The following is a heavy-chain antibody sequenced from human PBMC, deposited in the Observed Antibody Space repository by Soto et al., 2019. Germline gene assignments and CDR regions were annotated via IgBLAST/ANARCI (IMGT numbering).Heavy chain of an antibody. J-gene: IGHJ6*02. V-gene: IGHV1-69*13. CDR3: ARYYDSLSLEDYYYGMDV. Sequence: SVKVSCKASGGTFSSYAISWVRQAPGQGLEWMGGIIPIFGTANYAQKFQGRVTITADESTSTAYMELSSLRSEDTAVYYCARYYDSLSLEDYYYGMDVWGQGTTVTVSS. CDR1: GGTFSSYA. D-gene: IGHD3-3*01. CDR2: IIPIFGTA.